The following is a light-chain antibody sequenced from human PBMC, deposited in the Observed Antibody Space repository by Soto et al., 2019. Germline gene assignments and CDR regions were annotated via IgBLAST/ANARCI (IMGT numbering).Light chain of an antibody. Sequence: HSVLTQPPSVSGAPGQRVTISCTGSSSNIGAGYDVHWYQRLPGTAPKVLIYGNNNRPSGVPDRFSGSKSGTSASLAITGLQAEDEADYYCQSYNSSLSGYYVFGTGTKVTVL. V-gene: IGLV1-40*01. CDR2: GNN. CDR1: SSNIGAGYD. J-gene: IGLJ1*01. CDR3: QSYNSSLSGYYV.